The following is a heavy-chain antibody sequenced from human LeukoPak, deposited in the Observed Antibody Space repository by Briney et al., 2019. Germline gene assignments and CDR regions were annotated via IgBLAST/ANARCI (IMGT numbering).Heavy chain of an antibody. J-gene: IGHJ3*02. CDR3: ARGHRITMIVVNAFDI. CDR1: GFTVSSNY. V-gene: IGHV4-34*01. D-gene: IGHD3-22*01. Sequence: GSLRLSCAASGFTVSSNYMSWVRQAPGKGLEWIGEINHSGSTNYNPSLKSRVTISVDTSKNQFSLKLSSVTAADTAVYYCARGHRITMIVVNAFDIWGQGTMVTVSS. CDR2: INHSGST.